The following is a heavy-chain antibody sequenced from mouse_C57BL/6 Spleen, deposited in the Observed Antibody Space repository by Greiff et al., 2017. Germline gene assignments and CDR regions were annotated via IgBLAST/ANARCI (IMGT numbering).Heavy chain of an antibody. V-gene: IGHV14-4*01. J-gene: IGHJ2*01. Sequence: VQLQQSGAELVRPGASVKLSCTASGFNIKDDYMHWVKQRPEQGLEWIGWIDPENGDTEYGSKFQGKATITADTSSNTAYLQLSSLTSEDTAVYYWTVAGLRRGYCFAYWGQGTTLTVSS. CDR1: GFNIKDDY. CDR3: TVAGLRRGYCFAY. CDR2: IDPENGDT. D-gene: IGHD2-12*01.